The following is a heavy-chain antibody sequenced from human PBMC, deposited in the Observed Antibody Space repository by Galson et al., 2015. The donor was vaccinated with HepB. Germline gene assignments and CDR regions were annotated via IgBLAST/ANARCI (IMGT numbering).Heavy chain of an antibody. CDR1: GGSISSSSYY. V-gene: IGHV4-39*01. CDR2: IYYSGST. Sequence: LSLTCTVSGGSISSSSYYWGWIRQPPGKGLEWIGSIYYSGSTYYNPSLKSRVTISVDTSKNQFSLKLSSVTAADTAVYYCARLQPTYGGVDYWGQGTLVTVSS. J-gene: IGHJ4*02. CDR3: ARLQPTYGGVDY. D-gene: IGHD1-1*01.